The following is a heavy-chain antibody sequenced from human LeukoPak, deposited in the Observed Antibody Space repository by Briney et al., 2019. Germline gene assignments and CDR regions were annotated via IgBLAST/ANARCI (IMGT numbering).Heavy chain of an antibody. CDR3: ARWSFDGVAYDAFDI. J-gene: IGHJ3*02. D-gene: IGHD3-9*01. CDR2: ISYDGRDK. CDR1: GFTFSSYA. V-gene: IGHV3-30*04. Sequence: GGSLRLSCAVSGFTFSSYAMHWVRQAPGKGLEWVAVISYDGRDKNYADSVKGRFTISRDEPKNTLYLQMNSLRAEDTAVYYCARWSFDGVAYDAFDIWGQGTMVTVSS.